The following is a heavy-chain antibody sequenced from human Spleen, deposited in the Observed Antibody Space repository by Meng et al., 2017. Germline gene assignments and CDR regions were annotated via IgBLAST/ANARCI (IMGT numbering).Heavy chain of an antibody. J-gene: IGHJ4*02. CDR3: AKGRDSWYVYEFEY. Sequence: VQLVESGGGVVQPGGSLRLSCAASGFTFSSHWMHWVRQAPGKGLAWVSRINSDGSNIRYADSVKGRFTISRDNAKNTLYLQMNSLRVDDTAVYYCAKGRDSWYVYEFEYWGQGTLVTVSS. CDR2: INSDGSNI. V-gene: IGHV3-74*02. D-gene: IGHD6-13*01. CDR1: GFTFSSHW.